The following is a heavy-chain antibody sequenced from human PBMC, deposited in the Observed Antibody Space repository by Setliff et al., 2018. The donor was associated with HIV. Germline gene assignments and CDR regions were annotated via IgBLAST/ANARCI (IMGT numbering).Heavy chain of an antibody. J-gene: IGHJ4*02. CDR1: GYSINSGFS. CDR3: ARDWRAYGVLGS. V-gene: IGHV4-38-2*02. Sequence: SETLSLTCAASGYSINSGFSRAWIRQPPGQGPQWIGSIYQSGSIYYNPSLKNRVTMSVDNSKNQFSLMVRSVTAADTAVYYCARDWRAYGVLGSWGQGMLVTVSS. CDR2: IYQSGSI. D-gene: IGHD4-17*01.